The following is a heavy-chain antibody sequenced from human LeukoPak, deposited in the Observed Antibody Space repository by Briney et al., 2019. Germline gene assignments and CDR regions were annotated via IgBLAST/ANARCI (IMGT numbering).Heavy chain of an antibody. J-gene: IGHJ4*02. CDR2: IHYSGGT. CDR1: GGSISSYY. CDR3: ARRDY. V-gene: IGHV4-59*08. Sequence: SETLSLTCTVSGGSISSYYWSWIRQPPGKGLEWIGYIHYSGGTNYNPSLKSRVTISVDTSKNQFSLKLSSVTAADTAVYYCARRDYWGQGTLVTVSS.